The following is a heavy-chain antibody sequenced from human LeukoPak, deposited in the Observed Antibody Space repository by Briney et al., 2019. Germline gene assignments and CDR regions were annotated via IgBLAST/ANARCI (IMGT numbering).Heavy chain of an antibody. V-gene: IGHV4-34*01. CDR3: ARGLDYYDSSGYRLPALGY. D-gene: IGHD3-22*01. Sequence: SETLSLTCAVYGGSFSGYYWTWIRQPPGKGLEWIGEINHSGSTNYNPSLKSRVTISVDTSKNQFSLKLSSVTAADTAVYYCARGLDYYDSSGYRLPALGYWGQGTLVTVSS. J-gene: IGHJ4*02. CDR2: INHSGST. CDR1: GGSFSGYY.